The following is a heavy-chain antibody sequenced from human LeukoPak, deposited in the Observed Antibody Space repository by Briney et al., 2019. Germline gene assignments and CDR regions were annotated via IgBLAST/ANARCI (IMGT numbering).Heavy chain of an antibody. CDR3: AKNTGNSYPYYFDF. CDR1: GFTFDDYA. D-gene: IGHD4-23*01. CDR2: ISWNSDNI. Sequence: GGSLRLSCAVSGFTFDDYAMHWVRQAPAKGLEWVSGISWNSDNIGYADSVKGRFTISRDNAKNSLYLQMNSLRAEDTALYYCAKNTGNSYPYYFDFWGQGTLVTVSS. J-gene: IGHJ4*02. V-gene: IGHV3-9*01.